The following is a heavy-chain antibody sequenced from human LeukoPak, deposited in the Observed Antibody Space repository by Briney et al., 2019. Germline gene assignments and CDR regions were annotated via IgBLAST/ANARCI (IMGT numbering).Heavy chain of an antibody. CDR3: ARIHRYCSGGACYVLDN. V-gene: IGHV4-59*02. J-gene: IGHJ4*02. CDR1: GGSVSGYY. D-gene: IGHD2-15*01. Sequence: SETLSLTCVVSGGSVSGYYWGWIRQPPGRGLEWIGYVYYSGSTNYNPSFKSRITISVDTSRNQFSLQLSSVTAADTAVYYCARIHRYCSGGACYVLDNWGQETLVAVSP. CDR2: VYYSGST.